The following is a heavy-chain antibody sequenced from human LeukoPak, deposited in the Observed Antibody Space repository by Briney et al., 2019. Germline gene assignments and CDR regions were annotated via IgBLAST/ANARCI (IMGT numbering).Heavy chain of an antibody. CDR3: ARDRKTPAYCSSTSCFNWFDP. CDR2: INAGNGNT. D-gene: IGHD2-2*01. CDR1: GYTFTSYA. V-gene: IGHV1-3*01. J-gene: IGHJ5*02. Sequence: ASVKVSCKASGYTFTSYAMHWVRQAPGQRLEWMGWINAGNGNTKYSQKFQGRVTITRDTSASTAYMELSSLRSEDTAVYYCARDRKTPAYCSSTSCFNWFDPWGQGTLVSVSS.